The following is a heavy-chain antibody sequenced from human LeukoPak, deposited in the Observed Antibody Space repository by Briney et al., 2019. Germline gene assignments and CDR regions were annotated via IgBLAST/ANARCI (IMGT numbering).Heavy chain of an antibody. J-gene: IGHJ6*03. Sequence: GASVKVSCKASGYTFTSYGISWVRQAPGQGLEWMGWISAYNGNTNYAQKLQGRVTMTTDTSTSTAYMELSSLRSEDTAVYYCARAPRDDYGPNYYYYMDVWGKGPRSPSP. CDR2: ISAYNGNT. V-gene: IGHV1-18*01. CDR1: GYTFTSYG. D-gene: IGHD4-17*01. CDR3: ARAPRDDYGPNYYYYMDV.